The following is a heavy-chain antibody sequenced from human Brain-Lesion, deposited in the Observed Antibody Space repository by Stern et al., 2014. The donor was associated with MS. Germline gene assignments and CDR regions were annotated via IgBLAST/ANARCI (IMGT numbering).Heavy chain of an antibody. Sequence: EVQLVESGGDLVQPGGSLRLSCVASGFTFSDYWLTWVRQAPGKGLQWVANINQDGSDKNYVEYVKGRFTISRDNAKNSLYLQMNSLRVDDTAVYYCARIDRGNYDFWSGYYDYWFDPWGQGTLVTVSS. D-gene: IGHD3-3*01. V-gene: IGHV3-7*01. CDR3: ARIDRGNYDFWSGYYDYWFDP. CDR1: GFTFSDYW. J-gene: IGHJ5*02. CDR2: INQDGSDK.